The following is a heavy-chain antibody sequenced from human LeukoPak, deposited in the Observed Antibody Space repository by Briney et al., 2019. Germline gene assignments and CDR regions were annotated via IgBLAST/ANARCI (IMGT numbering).Heavy chain of an antibody. D-gene: IGHD5-18*01. J-gene: IGHJ4*02. CDR3: ARDPSRRYTYGYGDS. CDR2: INQDESEK. Sequence: GGSLKLSCAASGFTFSGYWMNWVRQPPGKGLEWVANINQDESEKYYVDSVKGRFTISSDNARRSLYLQMNSLRAEDTGLYYCARDPSRRYTYGYGDSWGQGTLVTVSS. V-gene: IGHV3-7*01. CDR1: GFTFSGYW.